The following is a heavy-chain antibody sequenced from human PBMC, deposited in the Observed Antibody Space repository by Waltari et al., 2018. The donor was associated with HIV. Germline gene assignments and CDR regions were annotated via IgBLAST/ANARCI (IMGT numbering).Heavy chain of an antibody. Sequence: EVQLLDSGGGLVQPGGSLRLSCAASGFSFSSSAMSWVRQAQGSGLGLVSVISGSGESTFYADSVKGRFTISRDDSKNTLYLQMNSLSAEDTAVYYCAKASSASCYASLHYWGQGTLVTVSS. CDR3: AKASSASCYASLHY. J-gene: IGHJ4*02. CDR1: GFSFSSSA. V-gene: IGHV3-23*01. CDR2: ISGSGEST. D-gene: IGHD2-2*01.